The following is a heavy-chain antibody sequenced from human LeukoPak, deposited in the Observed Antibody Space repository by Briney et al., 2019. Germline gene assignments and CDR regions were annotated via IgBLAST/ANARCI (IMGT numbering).Heavy chain of an antibody. CDR3: ARAMVSGRYYPYDY. J-gene: IGHJ4*02. D-gene: IGHD1-26*01. V-gene: IGHV4-59*01. Sequence: SETLSLTCTVSGGSISSYYWSWIRQPPGKGLEWIEYIYYSGSTNYNPSLKSRVTISVDTSKNQFSLKLSSVTAADTAVYYCARAMVSGRYYPYDYWGQGTLVTVSS. CDR1: GGSISSYY. CDR2: IYYSGST.